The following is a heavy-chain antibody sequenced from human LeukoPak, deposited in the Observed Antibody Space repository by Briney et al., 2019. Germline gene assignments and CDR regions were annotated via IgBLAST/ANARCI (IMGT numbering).Heavy chain of an antibody. CDR1: GYTFTSYD. V-gene: IGHV1-2*02. Sequence: ASVKVSCKASGYTFTSYDINWVRQAPGQGLEWMGWINPNSGGTNYAQKFQGRVTMTRDTSISTAYMELSRLRSDDTAVYYCARDSDTAMVTGPDYWGQGTLVTVSS. CDR2: INPNSGGT. D-gene: IGHD5-18*01. J-gene: IGHJ4*02. CDR3: ARDSDTAMVTGPDY.